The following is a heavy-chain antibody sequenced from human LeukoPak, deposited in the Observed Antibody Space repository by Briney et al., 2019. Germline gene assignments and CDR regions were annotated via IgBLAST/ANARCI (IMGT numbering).Heavy chain of an antibody. D-gene: IGHD6-13*01. CDR1: GFTFGSYA. Sequence: GGSLRLSCAASGFTFGSYAMMWVSQAPGKGLEWVSTVSGSAGGTYYADSVRGRFTISRDNSKNTLYLLMNSLRAEDTAVYYCAKGAAAGLVDWFDPRGQGTLVAVSS. CDR3: AKGAAAGLVDWFDP. V-gene: IGHV3-23*01. CDR2: VSGSAGGT. J-gene: IGHJ5*02.